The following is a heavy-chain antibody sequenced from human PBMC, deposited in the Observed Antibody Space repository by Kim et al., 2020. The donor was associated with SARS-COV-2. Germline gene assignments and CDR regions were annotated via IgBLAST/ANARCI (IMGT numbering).Heavy chain of an antibody. V-gene: IGHV4-34*01. J-gene: IGHJ6*02. D-gene: IGHD2-2*02. CDR3: ARGRAGVVPSPILGLGPHYDYFIMDV. CDR2: IHQSGRP. CDR1: TGSFSGHY. Sequence: SETLSLTCAVYTGSFSGHYWSWIRQPPGKGLEWIGEIHQSGRPNYNPSLKSRFTISIDTSKNQFSLKLSSVTAADTALYYCARGRAGVVPSPILGLGPHYDYFIMDVWGHGTTVTVSS.